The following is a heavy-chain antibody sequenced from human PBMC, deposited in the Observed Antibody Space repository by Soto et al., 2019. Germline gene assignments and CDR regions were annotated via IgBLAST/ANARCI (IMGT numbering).Heavy chain of an antibody. J-gene: IGHJ5*02. Sequence: SETLSLTCAVSGGSINSSNWWTWVRQTPGQGLEWIGEIYPSGTTNYNPSLKTRVTISLDKSTNQFSLRLTSVTAADTAVYYCARKVWRFVVVPRGGLAHCGQGSLVTVCS. CDR1: GGSINSSNW. CDR2: IYPSGTT. D-gene: IGHD3-3*01. V-gene: IGHV4-4*02. CDR3: ARKVWRFVVVPRGGLAH.